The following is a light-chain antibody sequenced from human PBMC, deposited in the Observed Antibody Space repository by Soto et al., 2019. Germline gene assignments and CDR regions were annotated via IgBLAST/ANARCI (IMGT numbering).Light chain of an antibody. CDR1: SSDVGGYNY. CDR3: SSHPGRNNPVV. J-gene: IGLJ1*01. Sequence: QSALTQPPSASGSPGQSVTISCTGTSSDVGGYNYVSWYQQHPGKAPKVLIYDVNKRPPGVPDRISGSKSGNTASLTVSGLQADDEAHSYCSSHPGRNNPVVFATGTKVTVL. CDR2: DVN. V-gene: IGLV2-8*01.